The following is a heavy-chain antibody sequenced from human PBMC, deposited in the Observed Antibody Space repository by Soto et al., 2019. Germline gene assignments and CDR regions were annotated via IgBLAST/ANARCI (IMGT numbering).Heavy chain of an antibody. CDR2: IYYSGST. D-gene: IGHD3-10*01. V-gene: IGHV4-59*08. J-gene: IGHJ3*02. CDR1: GGSVRSYF. CDR3: ARLGGITMVRGVLTAFDI. Sequence: SETLSLTCTVSGGSVRSYFWSWIRQPPGKGLEWIAYIYYSGSTSYNPSLRSRLTISVDTSKNQFSLRLSSVTAADTAVYYYARLGGITMVRGVLTAFDIWGQGTMVTVSS.